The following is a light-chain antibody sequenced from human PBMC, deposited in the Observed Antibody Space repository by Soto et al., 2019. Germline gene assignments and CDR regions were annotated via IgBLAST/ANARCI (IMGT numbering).Light chain of an antibody. Sequence: QSVLTQPASVSGSPGQSITISCTGTSSDVGGFNYVSWFQQHPGKAPKLMIYEVSNRPSGVSNRFSGSKSGNTASLNISGIQAEEQADYYSSSYRRSENPYVFGTGTKVTV. V-gene: IGLV2-14*01. J-gene: IGLJ1*01. CDR1: SSDVGGFNY. CDR2: EVS. CDR3: SSYRRSENPYV.